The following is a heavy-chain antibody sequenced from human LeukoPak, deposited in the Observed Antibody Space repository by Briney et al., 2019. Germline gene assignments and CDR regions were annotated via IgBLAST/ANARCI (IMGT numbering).Heavy chain of an antibody. Sequence: GGSLRLSCVASGFTFSNYWMHWVRQAPGKGLVWVSRINSDGSSTTYADSVKGRFTISRDNAANSLYLQMNSLRVEDTAVYYCARDGGIIRFGGQDVWGQGTTVIVS. V-gene: IGHV3-74*01. CDR2: INSDGSST. CDR3: ARDGGIIRFGGQDV. D-gene: IGHD3-16*01. CDR1: GFTFSNYW. J-gene: IGHJ6*02.